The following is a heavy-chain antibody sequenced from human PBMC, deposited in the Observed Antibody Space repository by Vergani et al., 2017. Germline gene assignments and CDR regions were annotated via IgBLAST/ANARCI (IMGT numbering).Heavy chain of an antibody. D-gene: IGHD3-9*01. CDR3: ARGAELRYFDWLGNNWYDT. Sequence: QVQLVQSGAEVKKPGASVKVSCKASGYTFTSYGLSWVRQAPGQGLEWMGWISAYNGNTNYAQKFQGRVTMTTDTSTSTAYMELRSLRSDDTAVYYCARGAELRYFDWLGNNWYDTWGQGTLVTVSS. CDR1: GYTFTSYG. J-gene: IGHJ5*02. V-gene: IGHV1-18*01. CDR2: ISAYNGNT.